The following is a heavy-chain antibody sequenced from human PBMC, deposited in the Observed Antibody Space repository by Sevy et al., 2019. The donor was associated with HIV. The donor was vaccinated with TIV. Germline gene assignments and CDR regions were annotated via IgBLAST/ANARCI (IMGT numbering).Heavy chain of an antibody. CDR2: IKQDGSDK. J-gene: IGHJ4*02. CDR1: GFTFNNYL. V-gene: IGHV3-7*03. CDR3: ARSWDYWGQMGY. Sequence: GGSLRLSCAASGFTFNNYLMTWVRQARGKGLEWVANIKQDGSDKYYMESVKGRFNISRDNTKNSLYLQLNSLRAEDTAVYYCARSWDYWGQMGYWGQGTLVTVSS. D-gene: IGHD7-27*01.